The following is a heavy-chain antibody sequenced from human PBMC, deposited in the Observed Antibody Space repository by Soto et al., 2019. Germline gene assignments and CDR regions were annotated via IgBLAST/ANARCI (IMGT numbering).Heavy chain of an antibody. D-gene: IGHD3-22*01. Sequence: EVQLVESGGGLVKPGGSLRLSCAASGFTFSSYSMNWVRQAPGKGLEWVSSISSSSSYIYYADPVKGRFTISRDNAKSSLYLQMNSLRAEDTAVYYCARGYHYYDSSGYDKWDAFDIWGQGTMVTVSS. CDR1: GFTFSSYS. J-gene: IGHJ3*02. CDR2: ISSSSSYI. CDR3: ARGYHYYDSSGYDKWDAFDI. V-gene: IGHV3-21*01.